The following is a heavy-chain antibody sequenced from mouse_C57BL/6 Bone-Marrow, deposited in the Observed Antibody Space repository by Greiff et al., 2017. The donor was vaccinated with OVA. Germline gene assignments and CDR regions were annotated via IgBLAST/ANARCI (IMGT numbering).Heavy chain of an antibody. D-gene: IGHD2-1*01. V-gene: IGHV6-3*01. Sequence: DVQLVESGGGLVQPGGSMKLSCVASGFTFSNYWMNWVRQSPEKGLEWVAQIRLKSDNYATHYAESVKGRFTISRDDSKSSVYLQMNNLRAEDTGIYYCTGNRGNYVLYYAMDYWGQGTSVTVSS. J-gene: IGHJ4*01. CDR1: GFTFSNYW. CDR3: TGNRGNYVLYYAMDY. CDR2: IRLKSDNYAT.